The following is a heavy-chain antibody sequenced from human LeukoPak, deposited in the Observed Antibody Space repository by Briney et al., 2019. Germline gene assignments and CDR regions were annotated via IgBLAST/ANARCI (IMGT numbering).Heavy chain of an antibody. J-gene: IGHJ5*02. V-gene: IGHV4-39*07. CDR1: GGSISSSSYY. CDR2: IYYSGST. CDR3: ARDHGYANWFDP. Sequence: SETLSLTCTVSGGSISSSSYYWGWIRQPPGKGLEWIGSIYYSGSTYYNPSLKSRVTISVDTSKNQFSLKLSSVTAADTAVYYCARDHGYANWFDPWGQGTLVTVSS. D-gene: IGHD5-18*01.